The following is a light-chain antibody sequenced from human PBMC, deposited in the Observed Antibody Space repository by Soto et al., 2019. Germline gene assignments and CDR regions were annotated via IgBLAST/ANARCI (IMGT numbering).Light chain of an antibody. CDR3: QQYNNWQLT. V-gene: IGKV3-15*01. Sequence: EIVMTQSPATLSVSPGERATLSCRASQSVSSNLAWYQQKPGQTPRLLIYGASPRATGIPARFSGSGSGTEFTLTITSLQSEDFAVYYCQQYNNWQLTFGGGTKVEIK. CDR2: GAS. CDR1: QSVSSN. J-gene: IGKJ4*01.